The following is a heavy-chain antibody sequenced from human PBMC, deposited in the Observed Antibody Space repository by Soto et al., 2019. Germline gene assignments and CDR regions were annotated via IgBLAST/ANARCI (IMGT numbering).Heavy chain of an antibody. Sequence: ASVKVSCKASGYTFTSYDINWVRQATGQGLEWMGWMNPNSGNTGYAQKFQGRVTMTRNTSISTAYMELSSLRSEDTAVYYCARGRHPASIAARQRGYYYYYMDVWGKGTTVTVSS. CDR2: MNPNSGNT. J-gene: IGHJ6*03. CDR1: GYTFTSYD. CDR3: ARGRHPASIAARQRGYYYYYMDV. V-gene: IGHV1-8*01. D-gene: IGHD6-6*01.